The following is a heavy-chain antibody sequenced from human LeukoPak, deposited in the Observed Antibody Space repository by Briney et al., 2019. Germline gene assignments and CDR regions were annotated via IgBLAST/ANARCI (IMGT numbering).Heavy chain of an antibody. CDR2: ISYDGSNK. J-gene: IGHJ4*02. D-gene: IGHD2-2*01. CDR1: GFTFSSYA. CDR3: ARDSFRCSSSSCRGGYYFDY. V-gene: IGHV3-30-3*01. Sequence: GGSLRLSCAASGFTFSSYAMHWVRQAPGKGLEGVAVISYDGSNKYYADSVKGRFTISRDNSKNTLYLQMNSRRAEDTAVYYCARDSFRCSSSSCRGGYYFDYWGQGTLVTVSS.